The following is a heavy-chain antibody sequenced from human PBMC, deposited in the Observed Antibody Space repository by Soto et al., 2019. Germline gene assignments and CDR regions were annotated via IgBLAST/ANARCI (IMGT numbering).Heavy chain of an antibody. D-gene: IGHD7-27*01. Sequence: QVQLVQSGAEVKKPGASVKVSCKASGYTFTGYYMHWVRQAPGQGLEWMGWINPNSGGTNYAQKFQGRVTMTRDTSTSTAYMELSRLRSDDTAVYYCAREGVGGALTGDHYYYGMDVWGQGTTVTVSS. CDR2: INPNSGGT. V-gene: IGHV1-2*02. CDR1: GYTFTGYY. J-gene: IGHJ6*02. CDR3: AREGVGGALTGDHYYYGMDV.